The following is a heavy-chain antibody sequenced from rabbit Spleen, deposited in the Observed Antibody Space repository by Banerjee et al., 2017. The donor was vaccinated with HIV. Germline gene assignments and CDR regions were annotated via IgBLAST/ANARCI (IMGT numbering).Heavy chain of an antibody. CDR3: ARDTGTSFSTYGMDL. CDR2: AYGGGSGST. Sequence: EQLEESGGGLVKPEGSLTLTCKASGFSFNSGYDMCWVRQAPGKGLEWVACAYGGGSGSTYSATWAKGRFTISATSSTTVTLQMTSLTAADTATYFCARDTGTSFSTYGMDLWGPGILVTVS. V-gene: IGHV1S45*01. J-gene: IGHJ6*01. CDR1: GFSFNSGYD. D-gene: IGHD7-1*01.